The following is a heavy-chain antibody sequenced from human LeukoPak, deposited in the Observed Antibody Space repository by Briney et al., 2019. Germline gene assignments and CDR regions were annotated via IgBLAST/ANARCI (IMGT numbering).Heavy chain of an antibody. J-gene: IGHJ4*02. CDR3: GKVDTMIVVVSLTYYFDY. CDR2: ISGSGGST. CDR1: GFTFSSYA. Sequence: HPGGSLRLSCAASGFTFSSYAMSWVRQAPGKGLEWVSAISGSGGSTYYADSVKGRFTISRDNSKNTLYLQMNSLRAEDTAVYYCGKVDTMIVVVSLTYYFDYWGQGTLVTVSS. V-gene: IGHV3-23*01. D-gene: IGHD3-22*01.